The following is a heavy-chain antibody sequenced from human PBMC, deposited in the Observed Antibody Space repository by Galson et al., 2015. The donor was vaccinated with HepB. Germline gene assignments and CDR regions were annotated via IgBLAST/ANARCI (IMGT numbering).Heavy chain of an antibody. CDR1: GYTFTSYG. J-gene: IGHJ2*01. CDR3: ARDGARGCSSTSCYYWYFDL. V-gene: IGHV1-69*13. Sequence: SVKVSCKASGYTFTSYGISWVRQAPGQGLEWMGGIIPIFGTANYAQKFQGRVTITADESTSTAYKELSSLRSEDTAVYYCARDGARGCSSTSCYYWYFDLWGRGTLVTVSS. D-gene: IGHD2-2*01. CDR2: IIPIFGTA.